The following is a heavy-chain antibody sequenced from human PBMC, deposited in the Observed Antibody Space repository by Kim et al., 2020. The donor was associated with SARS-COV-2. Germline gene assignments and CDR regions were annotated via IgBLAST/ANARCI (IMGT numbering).Heavy chain of an antibody. J-gene: IGHJ6*03. CDR3: ARGFGGSGTYNGYDYY. CDR1: GVSISSGGFY. Sequence: SETLSLTCTVSGVSISSGGFYWSWIRQHPGKGLEWIGYIYYSGTTYYNPSLKSRITISINTSKNQFSLRLSSVTAADTAVYYCARGFGGSGTYNGYDYY. CDR2: IYYSGTT. D-gene: IGHD3-10*01. V-gene: IGHV4-31*03.